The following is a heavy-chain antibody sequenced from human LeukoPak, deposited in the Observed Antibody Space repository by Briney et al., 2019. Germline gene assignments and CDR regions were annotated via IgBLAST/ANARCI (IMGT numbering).Heavy chain of an antibody. J-gene: IGHJ6*02. D-gene: IGHD5-18*01. CDR1: VGPISIYY. Sequence: SEPLSLPCTVSVGPISIYYGSWIRNPPGKGREGIGYIYYSGSTNYNPSLKSRVTISVDTSKNQFSLKLSSVTAADTAVYYCARQGWLPRYYYYYGMDVWGQGTTVTVSS. CDR2: IYYSGST. CDR3: ARQGWLPRYYYYYGMDV. V-gene: IGHV4-59*08.